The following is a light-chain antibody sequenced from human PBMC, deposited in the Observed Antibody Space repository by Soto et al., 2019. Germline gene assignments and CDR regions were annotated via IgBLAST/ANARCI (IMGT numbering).Light chain of an antibody. CDR2: GAS. CDR1: QSVSSSY. CDR3: QQRSNWLT. J-gene: IGKJ4*01. V-gene: IGKV3D-20*02. Sequence: IVLTQSPGTLSLSPGERATLSCRASQSVSSSYLAWYQQKPGQAPRLLIYGASSRATGIPDRFSGSGSGTEFTLTISSLEPEDFAVYYCQQRSNWLTFGGGTRWIS.